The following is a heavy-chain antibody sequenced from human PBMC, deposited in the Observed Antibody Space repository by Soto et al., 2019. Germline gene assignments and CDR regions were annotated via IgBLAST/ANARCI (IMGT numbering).Heavy chain of an antibody. CDR3: AREVDGYRQFDD. CDR1: GASVICDGNC. V-gene: IGHV4-30-2*01. Sequence: QVQLRESGSGLVKPSQTLSLTCSFSGASVICDGNCWTWIRQPPGQSLKFVGSIYHGGGSFYNPSLRSRLTISLVRAKNQYTLNLTSVTAADTAVYYCAREVDGYRQFDDWGQGTLVTVSS. CDR2: IYHGGGS. D-gene: IGHD5-12*01. J-gene: IGHJ4*02.